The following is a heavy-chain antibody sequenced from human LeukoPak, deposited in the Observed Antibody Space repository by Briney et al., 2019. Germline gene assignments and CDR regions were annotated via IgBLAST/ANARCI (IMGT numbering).Heavy chain of an antibody. D-gene: IGHD3-22*01. Sequence: SETLSLTCTVSGGSISSYYWSWIRQPPGKGLEWIGYIYYSGSTNYNPSLKSRVTISVDTSKNQFSLKLSSATAADTAVYYCARSRPWYYYDSRDWFDPWGQGTLVTVSS. J-gene: IGHJ5*02. V-gene: IGHV4-59*01. CDR1: GGSISSYY. CDR2: IYYSGST. CDR3: ARSRPWYYYDSRDWFDP.